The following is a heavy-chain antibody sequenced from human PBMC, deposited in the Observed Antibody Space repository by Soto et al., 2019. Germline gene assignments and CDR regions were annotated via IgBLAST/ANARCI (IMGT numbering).Heavy chain of an antibody. D-gene: IGHD3-16*02. CDR1: GFTFSTNA. J-gene: IGHJ4*02. CDR3: VVSVLSFDY. V-gene: IGHV3-30*01. CDR2: ISYDGTNE. Sequence: HVQLVESGGGVVQPGRSLRLSCAASGFTFSTNAMHWVRQAPGKGLEWVAVISYDGTNEHYEDSVKGRFTISRDNSRNTLSLQMYSLIHEDPAVYYCVVSVLSFDYWGQGTLVTVSS.